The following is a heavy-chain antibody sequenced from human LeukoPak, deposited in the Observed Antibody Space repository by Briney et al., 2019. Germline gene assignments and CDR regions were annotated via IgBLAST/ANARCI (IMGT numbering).Heavy chain of an antibody. D-gene: IGHD2-15*01. Sequence: GASVKVSCKVSGYTPTELSMHWVRQAPGKGLEWMGGLDPEDGETIYAQKFQGRVTMTKDTSTDTDYMELSSLRSEDTAVYYCAKAPRYCSGGSCSEGLAYWGQGTLVTVSS. J-gene: IGHJ4*02. CDR3: AKAPRYCSGGSCSEGLAY. V-gene: IGHV1-24*01. CDR2: LDPEDGET. CDR1: GYTPTELS.